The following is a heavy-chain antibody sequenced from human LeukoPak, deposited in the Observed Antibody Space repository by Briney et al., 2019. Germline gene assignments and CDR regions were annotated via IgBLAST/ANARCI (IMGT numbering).Heavy chain of an antibody. D-gene: IGHD1-26*01. CDR3: ARAGVGSHYYFDY. CDR1: GFTFTNYA. CDR2: ISYDGSNK. V-gene: IGHV3-30*04. Sequence: GGSLRLSCAASGFTFTNYAMHWVRQAPGKGLEWVAVISYDGSNKYYADSVKGRFTISRDNSKNTLYLQMNSLRAEDTAVYYCARAGVGSHYYFDYWGQGTLVTVSS. J-gene: IGHJ4*02.